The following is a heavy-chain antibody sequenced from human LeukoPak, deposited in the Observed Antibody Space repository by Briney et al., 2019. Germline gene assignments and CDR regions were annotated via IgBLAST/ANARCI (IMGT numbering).Heavy chain of an antibody. D-gene: IGHD6-19*01. J-gene: IGHJ4*02. V-gene: IGHV1-2*02. CDR2: IHPNSGGT. CDR3: AGDSSSGWLSSDQ. Sequence: ASVKVSCKASGYTFTAYYIHWVRQAPGQGLEWMGWIHPNSGGTNYAQNFEGRVTMTRDTSITTAYMELNSLISDDTAVYYCAGDSSSGWLSSDQWGQGTLVTVSS. CDR1: GYTFTAYY.